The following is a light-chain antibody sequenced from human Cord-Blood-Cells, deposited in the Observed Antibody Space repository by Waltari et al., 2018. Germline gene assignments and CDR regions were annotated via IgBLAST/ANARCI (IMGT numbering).Light chain of an antibody. CDR2: AAS. Sequence: DTQMTQSPSSLSASVGDSVTITCRASQSISSYLNWYQQKPGKAPKLLVYAASSLQSGVPSRFSGSGSGTEFTLTSSSLQPEDFATYYCQQSYSTPYTFGQGTKLEIK. CDR3: QQSYSTPYT. J-gene: IGKJ2*01. CDR1: QSISSY. V-gene: IGKV1-39*01.